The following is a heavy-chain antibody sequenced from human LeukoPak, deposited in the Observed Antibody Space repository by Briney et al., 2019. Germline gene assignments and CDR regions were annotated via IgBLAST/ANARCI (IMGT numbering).Heavy chain of an antibody. V-gene: IGHV4-4*07. D-gene: IGHD2-2*02. J-gene: IGHJ4*02. CDR1: GGSISSYY. Sequence: SETLSLTCTVSGGSISSYYWSWIRQPAGKGLEWIGRIYTSGSTNYNPSLKSRVTMSVDTSKNQFSLKLSFVTAADTAVYYCARDYCSSTSCYIGYWGQGTLVTVSS. CDR2: IYTSGST. CDR3: ARDYCSSTSCYIGY.